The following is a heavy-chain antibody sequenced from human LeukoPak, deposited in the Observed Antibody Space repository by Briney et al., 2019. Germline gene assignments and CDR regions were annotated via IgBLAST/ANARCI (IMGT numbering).Heavy chain of an antibody. CDR1: GYTFSSYE. D-gene: IGHD1-1*01. CDR2: MNPKTGKT. Sequence: ASVKVSCKTSGYTFSSYEINWVRQAARRGLEWVGWMNPKTGKTAYARNLQGRVTMTRDTSISTAYMDLSALRSEDTAVYYCARIRPVTTGLKGYYFDYWGQGTLVTVSS. CDR3: ARIRPVTTGLKGYYFDY. J-gene: IGHJ4*02. V-gene: IGHV1-8*01.